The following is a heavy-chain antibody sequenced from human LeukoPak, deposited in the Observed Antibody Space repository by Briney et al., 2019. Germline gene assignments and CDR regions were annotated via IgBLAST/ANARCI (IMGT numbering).Heavy chain of an antibody. V-gene: IGHV3-74*01. Sequence: GGSLRPSCAASGFTFSSYWMHWVRQATGKGLVWVSRINSDGSSTNYADSVKGRFTIPRDNAKNTLYLQMNSLRAEDTAMYYCARGPYGGNPAWSFDLWGRGTLVTVSS. CDR2: INSDGSST. D-gene: IGHD4-23*01. CDR1: GFTFSSYW. CDR3: ARGPYGGNPAWSFDL. J-gene: IGHJ2*01.